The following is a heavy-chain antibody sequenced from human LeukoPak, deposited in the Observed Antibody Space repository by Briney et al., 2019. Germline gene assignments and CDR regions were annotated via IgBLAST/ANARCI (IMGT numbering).Heavy chain of an antibody. V-gene: IGHV3-74*01. CDR3: AKASTATTVTTPGHYFDY. CDR1: GFTFSSYW. CDR2: IETDGSTA. Sequence: GGSLRLSCAASGFTFSSYWMHWVRQAPGKGLEWVSRIETDGSTATYADSVKGRFTISRDNAKNTLYLQMNSLRAEDTAVYYCAKASTATTVTTPGHYFDYWGQGTLVTVSS. J-gene: IGHJ4*02. D-gene: IGHD4-17*01.